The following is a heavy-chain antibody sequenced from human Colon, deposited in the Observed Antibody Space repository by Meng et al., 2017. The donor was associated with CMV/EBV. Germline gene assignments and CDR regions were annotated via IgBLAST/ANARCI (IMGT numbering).Heavy chain of an antibody. CDR3: ARAYASGYLDY. D-gene: IGHD1-26*01. CDR2: AYYRSKWYL. J-gene: IGHJ4*02. Sequence: SQTRSLTGDISGDSVSTYSAAWHWIRQSPSRGLEWLGRAYYRSKWYLDYAVSVKSRIIISPDTSKNQFSLQLSSVTPEDTAMYYCARAYASGYLDYWGQGTLVTVSS. CDR1: GDSVSTYSAA. V-gene: IGHV6-1*01.